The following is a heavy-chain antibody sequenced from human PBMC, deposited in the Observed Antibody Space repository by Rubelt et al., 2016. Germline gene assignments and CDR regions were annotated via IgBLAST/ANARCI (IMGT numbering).Heavy chain of an antibody. D-gene: IGHD3-22*01. Sequence: GKGLEWIGSIYYSGSTNYNPSLKSRVTISVDTSKNQFSLKLSSVTAADTAVYYCARPSYSSDAFDIWGQGTMVTVSS. V-gene: IGHV4-39*07. CDR3: ARPSYSSDAFDI. J-gene: IGHJ3*02. CDR2: IYYSGST.